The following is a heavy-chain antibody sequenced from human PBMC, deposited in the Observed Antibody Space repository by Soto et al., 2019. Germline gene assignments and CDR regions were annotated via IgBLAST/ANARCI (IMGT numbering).Heavy chain of an antibody. CDR2: IWYDGSNK. CDR3: AREYYYDSSGLFDY. CDR1: GFTFSSYG. V-gene: IGHV3-33*01. D-gene: IGHD3-22*01. Sequence: PGGSLRLSCAASGFTFSSYGMHWVRQAPGKGLEWVAVIWYDGSNKYYADSVKGRFTISRDNSKNTLYLQMNSLRAEDTAVYYCAREYYYDSSGLFDYWGQGTLVTVSS. J-gene: IGHJ4*02.